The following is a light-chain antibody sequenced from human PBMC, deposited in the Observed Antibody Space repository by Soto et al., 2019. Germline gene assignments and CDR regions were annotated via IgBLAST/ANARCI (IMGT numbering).Light chain of an antibody. CDR2: DVT. Sequence: QPVLTQPRSVSGTPGQSVTISCTGTSSDVGGYDYVSWYHHHPGKAPKLMTYDVTERPSGVPDRFSGSKSANTASLTISGLQAEDEADYYCCSYAGSSTYVFGTGTKVTVL. CDR3: CSYAGSSTYV. V-gene: IGLV2-11*01. J-gene: IGLJ1*01. CDR1: SSDVGGYDY.